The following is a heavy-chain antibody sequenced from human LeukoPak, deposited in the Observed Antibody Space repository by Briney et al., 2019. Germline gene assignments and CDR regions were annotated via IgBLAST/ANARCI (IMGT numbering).Heavy chain of an antibody. D-gene: IGHD3-3*01. V-gene: IGHV4-34*01. CDR2: INHSGST. CDR3: ARSGGITIFGVASGPVHY. Sequence: SETLSLTCAVYGGSFSGYYWSSLRQPPGKGLEWIGEINHSGSTNYNPSLKSRVTISVDTSKNQFSLKLSSVTAADTAVYYCARSGGITIFGVASGPVHYWGQGTLVTVSS. J-gene: IGHJ4*02. CDR1: GGSFSGYY.